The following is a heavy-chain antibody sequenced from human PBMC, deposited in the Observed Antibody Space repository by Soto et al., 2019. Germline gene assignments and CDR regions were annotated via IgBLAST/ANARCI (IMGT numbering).Heavy chain of an antibody. V-gene: IGHV3-23*01. D-gene: IGHD6-13*01. CDR1: GFTFSSYA. J-gene: IGHJ4*02. Sequence: EVQLLESGGGLVQPGGSLRLSCAASGFTFSSYAMTWVRQAPGKGLEWVSAISGSGNTSYYADSVKGRFTIFRDSSKKMLYLQMNSLRPEDTAVYYCAKDRGRTWYEDYWGQGTLVTVSS. CDR3: AKDRGRTWYEDY. CDR2: ISGSGNTS.